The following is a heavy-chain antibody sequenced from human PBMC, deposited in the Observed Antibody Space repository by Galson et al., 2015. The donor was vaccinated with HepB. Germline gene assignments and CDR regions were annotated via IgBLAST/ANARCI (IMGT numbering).Heavy chain of an antibody. CDR2: ISYDGGNK. Sequence: SVRISCEASGFTFSSNAMHWVRQAPGKGLEWVAAISYDGGNKYYAHTVKGRFTITRDNSENSLYLQMSSLRAEDTAVYYCTRDSRRVTDHDPFDIWGQGTMVTVSS. J-gene: IGHJ3*02. D-gene: IGHD3-10*01. V-gene: IGHV3-30-3*01. CDR3: TRDSRRVTDHDPFDI. CDR1: GFTFSSNA.